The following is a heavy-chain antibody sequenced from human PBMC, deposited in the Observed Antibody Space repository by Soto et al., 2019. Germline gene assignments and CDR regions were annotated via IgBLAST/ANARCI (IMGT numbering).Heavy chain of an antibody. CDR3: ARGVSGRYSYYYGMDV. D-gene: IGHD6-19*01. Sequence: QVQLVQSGAEVKKPGASVKVSCKASGYTFTSYGISWVRQAPGQGLEWMGWISAYNGNTNYAQKLQGRVTMTTDTSTSSADMELRSLRSDDTAVYYCARGVSGRYSYYYGMDVWGQGTTVTVSS. CDR1: GYTFTSYG. CDR2: ISAYNGNT. V-gene: IGHV1-18*01. J-gene: IGHJ6*02.